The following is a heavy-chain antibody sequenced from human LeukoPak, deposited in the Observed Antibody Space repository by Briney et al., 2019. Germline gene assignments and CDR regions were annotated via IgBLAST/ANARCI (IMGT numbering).Heavy chain of an antibody. V-gene: IGHV4-59*12. CDR3: AKWNGGRYHFAS. D-gene: IGHD1-26*01. CDR1: GGTNRDYS. J-gene: IGHJ4*02. CDR2: IYYSWSN. Sequence: PSETLSHTCTVSGGTNRDYSWPGIRPPPAKELDWIGYIYYSWSNNYNRSLKSRVTISVDTSKNQLSLRLTSVTAADTAVYYCAKWNGGRYHFASWGQGTLVTVSS.